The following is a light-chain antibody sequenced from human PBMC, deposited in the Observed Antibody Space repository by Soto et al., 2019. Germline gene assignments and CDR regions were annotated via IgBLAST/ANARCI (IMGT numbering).Light chain of an antibody. V-gene: IGKV3-15*01. Sequence: EIVMTQSPATLSVSPGERATLSCRASQSVNSNLAWYQQKPGQAPRLLIYGASTRATGIPARFSGSGSGTEFTLTINSLQSDDFAVYYCQQYINGPPGETFGRGTKVEIK. CDR3: QQYINGPPGET. CDR1: QSVNSN. J-gene: IGKJ1*01. CDR2: GAS.